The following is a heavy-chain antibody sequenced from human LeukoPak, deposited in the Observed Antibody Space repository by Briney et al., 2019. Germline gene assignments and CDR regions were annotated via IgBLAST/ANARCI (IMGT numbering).Heavy chain of an antibody. D-gene: IGHD4-17*01. CDR1: GFTFSSYS. Sequence: GGSLRLSCAASGFTFSSYSMNWVRQAPGKGLEWVSSISSSSSYIYYADSVKGRFTISRDNAKNSLYLQMNSLRAEDTAVYYCAKMKGAVTTRWYFDLWGRGTLVTVSS. CDR3: AKMKGAVTTRWYFDL. V-gene: IGHV3-21*01. J-gene: IGHJ2*01. CDR2: ISSSSSYI.